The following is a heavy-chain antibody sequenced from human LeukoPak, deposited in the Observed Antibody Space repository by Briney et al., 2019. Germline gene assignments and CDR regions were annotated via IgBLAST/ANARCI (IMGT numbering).Heavy chain of an antibody. J-gene: IGHJ4*02. CDR2: IRSSGDDT. D-gene: IGHD3-22*01. V-gene: IGHV3-23*01. CDR1: GFTFRNYV. CDR3: AREEDYYDSSGYYYQWFDY. Sequence: GGSLRLSCTASGFTFRNYVMSWVRQAPGKGLEWVSSIRSSGDDTSSADSVKGRFTISRDNSKSTLCLQMNSLRAEDTAVYYCAREEDYYDSSGYYYQWFDYWGQGTLVTVSS.